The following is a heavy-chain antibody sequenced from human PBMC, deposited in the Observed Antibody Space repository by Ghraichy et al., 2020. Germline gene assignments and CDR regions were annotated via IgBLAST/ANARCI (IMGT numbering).Heavy chain of an antibody. D-gene: IGHD3-22*01. CDR2: ISGSGGST. CDR1: GFTFSSYA. CDR3: AKRPNYYDSSGYPYNWFDP. V-gene: IGHV3-23*01. J-gene: IGHJ5*02. Sequence: GGSLRLSCAASGFTFSSYAMSWVRQAPGKGLEWVSAISGSGGSTYYADSVKGRFTISRDNSKNTLYLQMNSLRAEDTAVYYCAKRPNYYDSSGYPYNWFDPWGQGTLVTVSS.